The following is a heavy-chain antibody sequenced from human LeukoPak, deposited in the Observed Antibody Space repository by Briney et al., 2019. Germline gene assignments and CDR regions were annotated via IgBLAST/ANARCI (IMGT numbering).Heavy chain of an antibody. D-gene: IGHD3-10*01. Sequence: GGSLRLSCAASGFTVSSNYMSWVRQAPGKGLEWVSVIYSGGSTYYADSAKGRFTISRDNSKNTLYLQMNSLRAEDTAVYYCAKDQNYYGSGSYYSPEYFQHWGQGTLVTVSS. V-gene: IGHV3-53*01. CDR3: AKDQNYYGSGSYYSPEYFQH. CDR1: GFTVSSNY. CDR2: IYSGGST. J-gene: IGHJ1*01.